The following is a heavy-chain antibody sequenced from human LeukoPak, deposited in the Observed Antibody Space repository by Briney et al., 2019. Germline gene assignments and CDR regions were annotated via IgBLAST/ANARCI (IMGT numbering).Heavy chain of an antibody. CDR1: GGSVSSDNSY. CDR2: IYADGSS. CDR3: ARGYYYHR. D-gene: IGHD3-22*01. Sequence: SSETLSLTCTVSGGSVSSDNSYWNWLRQPAGEGLEWIGRIYADGSSAYNPSPKSRVTVSVDSSKNQFSLRLSSMTAADTAVYYCARGYYYHRWGQGTLVTVSS. V-gene: IGHV4-61*02. J-gene: IGHJ4*02.